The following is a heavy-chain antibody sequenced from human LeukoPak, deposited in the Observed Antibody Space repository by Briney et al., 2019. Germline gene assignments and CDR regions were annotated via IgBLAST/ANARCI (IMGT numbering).Heavy chain of an antibody. CDR3: ATLSGEQWLGYNY. CDR2: IIPIFGTA. Sequence: GASVKVSYKASEGTFSSYAISWVRQAPGQGLEWMGGIIPIFGTANYAQKFQGRVTITTDESTSTAYMELSSLRSEDTAVYYCATLSGEQWLGYNYWGQGTLVTVSS. V-gene: IGHV1-69*05. CDR1: EGTFSSYA. J-gene: IGHJ4*02. D-gene: IGHD6-19*01.